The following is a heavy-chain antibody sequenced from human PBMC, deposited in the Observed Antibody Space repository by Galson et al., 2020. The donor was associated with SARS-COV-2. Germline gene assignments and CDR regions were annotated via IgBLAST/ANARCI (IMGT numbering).Heavy chain of an antibody. CDR1: GASISSGSYY. CDR2: IYKSGNT. J-gene: IGHJ6*02. CDR3: ARGNSPCVTIFGVLTGTWGMDV. V-gene: IGHV4-61*02. Sequence: SETLSLTCTVSGASISSGSYYWSWIRQPAGKGLEWIGRIYKSGNTNYNPSLWSQVTISVDTSKNQFSLKLTSVTAAVTAVYYCARGNSPCVTIFGVLTGTWGMDVWGQGTTVTVS. D-gene: IGHD3-3*01.